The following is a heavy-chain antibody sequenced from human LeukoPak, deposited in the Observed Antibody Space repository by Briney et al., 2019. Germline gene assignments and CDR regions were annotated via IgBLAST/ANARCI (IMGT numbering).Heavy chain of an antibody. Sequence: GGSLRLSCAASGFTFSSYWMSWVRQAPGKGLEWVANIKQDGSEEYYVDSVKGRFTISRDNAKNSLYLQMNSLRAEDTAVYYCAREGCSGGGCYSFWFDPWGQATLVTVSS. J-gene: IGHJ5*02. CDR1: GFTFSSYW. V-gene: IGHV3-7*01. D-gene: IGHD2-15*01. CDR2: IKQDGSEE. CDR3: AREGCSGGGCYSFWFDP.